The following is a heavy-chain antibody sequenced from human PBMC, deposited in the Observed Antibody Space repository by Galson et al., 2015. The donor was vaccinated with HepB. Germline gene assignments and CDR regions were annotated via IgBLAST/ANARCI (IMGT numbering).Heavy chain of an antibody. D-gene: IGHD1-26*01. CDR3: ARRLGLWGQWDLAAFDS. Sequence: PALVKPTQTLTLTCTFSGFSFATSGVSVGWIRQPPGKALEWLGLVYRDDDTRYSPSLKSRLTITKDASKNQVFLTMTDMDPVDTARYYCARRLGLWGQWDLAAFDSWGQGTMVTVSS. CDR1: GFSFATSGVS. J-gene: IGHJ3*01. CDR2: VYRDDDT. V-gene: IGHV2-5*02.